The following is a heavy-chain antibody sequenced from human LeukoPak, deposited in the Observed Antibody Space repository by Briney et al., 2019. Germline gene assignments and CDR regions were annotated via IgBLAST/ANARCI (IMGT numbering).Heavy chain of an antibody. CDR1: GYTFTSYG. D-gene: IGHD2-2*01. CDR2: ISAYNGNT. J-gene: IGHJ6*02. V-gene: IGHV1-18*01. Sequence: ASVKVSCKASGYTFTSYGISWVRRAHGQGLEWMGWISAYNGNTNYAQKLQGRVTMTTDTSTSTAYMELRSLRSDDTAVYYCARETSRYYYYGMDVWGQGTTVTVSS. CDR3: ARETSRYYYYGMDV.